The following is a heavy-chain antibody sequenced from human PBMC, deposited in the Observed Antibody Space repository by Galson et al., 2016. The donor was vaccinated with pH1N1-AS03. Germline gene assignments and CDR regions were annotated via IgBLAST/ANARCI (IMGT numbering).Heavy chain of an antibody. CDR2: ISWDGSDT. Sequence: LRLSCAASGFSFNDHALHWVRRAPGKGLEWVSGISWDGSDTDCADSVKGRFTISRDNAKNYLYLQMNSLRPEDTALYYCAKAERGGYYFRLTFEIWGQGTMVTVSS. CDR1: GFSFNDHA. D-gene: IGHD3-22*01. J-gene: IGHJ3*02. CDR3: AKAERGGYYFRLTFEI. V-gene: IGHV3-9*01.